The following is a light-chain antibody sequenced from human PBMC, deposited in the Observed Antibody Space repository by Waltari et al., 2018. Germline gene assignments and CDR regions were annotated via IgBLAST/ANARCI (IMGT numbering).Light chain of an antibody. CDR2: GAS. CDR1: QSVSSY. V-gene: IGKV3-20*01. J-gene: IGKJ2*03. CDR3: QKYSSSPHS. Sequence: ILTQSPATLALYPGERATLSCRASQSVSSYLAWYQQNPGQAPRLLIYGASSRATGIPDRFSGSGSGTEFTLTISSLEPEDFAVYYCQKYSSSPHSFGQGTKVEIK.